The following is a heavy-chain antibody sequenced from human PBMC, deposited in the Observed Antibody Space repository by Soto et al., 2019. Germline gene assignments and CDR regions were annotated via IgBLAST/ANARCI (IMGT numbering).Heavy chain of an antibody. D-gene: IGHD2-15*01. CDR3: ASPAPYCSGGSCHRADY. CDR1: GFTVSSNY. Sequence: EVQLVESGGGLIQPGGSLRLSCAASGFTVSSNYMSWVHQAPGKGLEWVSVIYSGGSTYYADSVKGRFTISRDNSKNTLYLQMNSLRAEDTAVYYCASPAPYCSGGSCHRADYWGQGTLVTVSS. CDR2: IYSGGST. V-gene: IGHV3-53*01. J-gene: IGHJ4*02.